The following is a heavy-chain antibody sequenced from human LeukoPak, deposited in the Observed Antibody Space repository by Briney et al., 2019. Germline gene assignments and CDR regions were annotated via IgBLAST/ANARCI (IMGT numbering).Heavy chain of an antibody. CDR2: ISSSGSTI. Sequence: PGGSLRLSCAASGFTFSSYEMNWVRQAPGKGLEWVSYISSSGSTIYYADSVKGRFTISRDNAKNSLYLQMNSLRAEDTAVYYCARVFTGGYYFDYWGQGTLVTVSS. V-gene: IGHV3-48*03. CDR1: GFTFSSYE. CDR3: ARVFTGGYYFDY. D-gene: IGHD3-16*01. J-gene: IGHJ4*02.